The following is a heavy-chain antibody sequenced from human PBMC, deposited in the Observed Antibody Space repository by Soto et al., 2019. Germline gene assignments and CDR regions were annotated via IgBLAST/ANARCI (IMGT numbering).Heavy chain of an antibody. CDR2: IYSGGST. J-gene: IGHJ4*02. Sequence: EVQLVESGGGLIQPGGSLRLSCAASGFTVSSNYMSWVRQASGKGLEWVSVIYSGGSTYYADSVKGRFTISRDNSKNTLYLQMNSLRAEDTAVYYCARDGNYYDSSGYYYYFDYWGQGTLVTVSS. CDR3: ARDGNYYDSSGYYYYFDY. CDR1: GFTVSSNY. D-gene: IGHD3-22*01. V-gene: IGHV3-53*01.